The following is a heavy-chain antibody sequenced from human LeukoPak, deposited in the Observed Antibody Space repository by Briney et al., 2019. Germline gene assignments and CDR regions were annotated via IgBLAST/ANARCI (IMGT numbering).Heavy chain of an antibody. D-gene: IGHD6-6*01. J-gene: IGHJ4*02. Sequence: PGGSLRLSCAASGFTFSSYAMSWVRQAPGKGLEWVSAISGSGGSTYYADSVKGRFTISRDNSKNTLCLQMNSLRAEDTAVYYCAILYSSSSGVDYWGQGTLVTVSS. CDR3: AILYSSSSGVDY. CDR1: GFTFSSYA. CDR2: ISGSGGST. V-gene: IGHV3-23*01.